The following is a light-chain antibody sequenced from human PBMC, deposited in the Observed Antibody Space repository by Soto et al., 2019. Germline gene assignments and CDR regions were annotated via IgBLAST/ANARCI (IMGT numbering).Light chain of an antibody. CDR3: SSYTSISTYV. J-gene: IGLJ1*01. CDR2: EVS. CDR1: SSDLGAYNF. V-gene: IGLV2-14*01. Sequence: QSVLTQPASVSGSPEQSITISCTGTSSDLGAYNFVSWYQHHPGKVPKLMIYEVSNRPSGVSNRFSGSKSGNTASLTISGLQAEDEADYYCSSYTSISTYVFGTGTKLTVL.